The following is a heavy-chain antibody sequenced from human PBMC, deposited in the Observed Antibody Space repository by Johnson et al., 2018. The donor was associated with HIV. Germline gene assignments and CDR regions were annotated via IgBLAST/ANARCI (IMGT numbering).Heavy chain of an antibody. CDR2: IKQDGSEK. Sequence: EVQLVESGGGVVQPERSLRLSCEASGFTFSSYWMSWVRQAPGKGLEWVANIKQDGSEKYYVDSVKGRFTISSDNSKNTLYLQMKSLRAEDTAVYYCAKDMRQWELLDAFDIWGQGTMVTVSS. J-gene: IGHJ3*02. V-gene: IGHV3-7*01. CDR3: AKDMRQWELLDAFDI. D-gene: IGHD1-26*01. CDR1: GFTFSSYW.